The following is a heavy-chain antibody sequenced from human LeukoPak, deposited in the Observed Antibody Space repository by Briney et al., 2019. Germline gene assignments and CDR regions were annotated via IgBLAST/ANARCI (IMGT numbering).Heavy chain of an antibody. Sequence: SGTLSLTCAVSGGSLSTPSWWSWVRQPPGKGLEWIGEVYHSGRTTYRPSLKSRVIISIDKSKSQFSLKMRSVTAADTAVYYCARDSGERGSGSYLIAYWGQGTLVTVSS. CDR2: VYHSGRT. D-gene: IGHD3-10*01. CDR3: ARDSGERGSGSYLIAY. CDR1: GGSLSTPSW. V-gene: IGHV4-4*02. J-gene: IGHJ4*02.